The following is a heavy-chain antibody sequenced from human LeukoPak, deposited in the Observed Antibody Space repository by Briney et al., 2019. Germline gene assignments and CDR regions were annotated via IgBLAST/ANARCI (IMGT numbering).Heavy chain of an antibody. V-gene: IGHV4-34*01. CDR2: IYYSGST. D-gene: IGHD6-6*01. CDR3: ARDSRIAARLTYGFDP. Sequence: SETLSLTCAVYGGSFSGYYWGWIRQPPGKGLEWIGSIYYSGSTYYNPSLKSRVAISVDTSKNQFSLKLSSVTAADTAVYYCARDSRIAARLTYGFDPWGQGTLVTVSS. J-gene: IGHJ5*02. CDR1: GGSFSGYY.